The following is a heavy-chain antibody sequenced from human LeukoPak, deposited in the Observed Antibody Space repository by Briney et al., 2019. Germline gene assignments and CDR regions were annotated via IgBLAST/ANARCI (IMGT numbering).Heavy chain of an antibody. CDR2: IRQDGSDK. V-gene: IGHV3-7*01. Sequence: GGSLRLSCAASGFTFSTYWMSWVRQAPGKGLEWVANIRQDGSDKYYVDSVKGRFTISRDNAKNSLYLQMNSLRAEDTAVYYCARDGGSAMPFDYWGQGTLVTVSS. CDR3: ARDGGSAMPFDY. J-gene: IGHJ4*02. CDR1: GFTFSTYW. D-gene: IGHD2-2*01.